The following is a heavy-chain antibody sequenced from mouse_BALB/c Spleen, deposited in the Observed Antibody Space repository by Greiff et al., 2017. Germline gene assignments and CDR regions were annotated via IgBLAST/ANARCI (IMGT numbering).Heavy chain of an antibody. CDR2: ISSGGSYT. V-gene: IGHV5-6-4*01. D-gene: IGHD4-1*02. CDR3: TRVNWDGPYAMDY. Sequence: LQQSGGGLVKPGGSLKLSCAASGFTFSSYTMSWVRQTPEKRLEWVATISSGGSYTYYPDSVKGRFTISRDNAKNTLYLQMSSLKSEDTAMYYCTRVNWDGPYAMDYWGQGTSVTVSS. CDR1: GFTFSSYT. J-gene: IGHJ4*01.